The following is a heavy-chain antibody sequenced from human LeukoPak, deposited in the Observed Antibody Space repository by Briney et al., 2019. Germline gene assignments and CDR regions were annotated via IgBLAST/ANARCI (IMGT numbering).Heavy chain of an antibody. V-gene: IGHV3-74*01. CDR2: INGDGTST. D-gene: IGHD7-27*01. Sequence: GGSLRLSCAASGSTFSTYWIHWVRQDPGKGLVWVSRINGDGTSTSYADSVKGRFTISRDIAKRTLYLQMNSLRAEDTAVYYCASDQHWAPETWGQGALVTVSS. CDR3: ASDQHWAPET. J-gene: IGHJ4*02. CDR1: GSTFSTYW.